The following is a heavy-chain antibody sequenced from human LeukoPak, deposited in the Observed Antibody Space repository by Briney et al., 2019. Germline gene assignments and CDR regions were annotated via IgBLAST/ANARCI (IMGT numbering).Heavy chain of an antibody. CDR3: AKRGDYGDYHFDF. V-gene: IGHV3-23*01. J-gene: IGHJ4*02. Sequence: GGSLRLSCAASEFSVGSNYMTWVRQAPGKGLEWVSVISGSGGSTYYADSVKGRFTISRDNAKNTLYLQMNSLRAEDTAVYYCAKRGDYGDYHFDFWGQGTLVTASS. D-gene: IGHD4-17*01. CDR2: ISGSGGST. CDR1: EFSVGSNY.